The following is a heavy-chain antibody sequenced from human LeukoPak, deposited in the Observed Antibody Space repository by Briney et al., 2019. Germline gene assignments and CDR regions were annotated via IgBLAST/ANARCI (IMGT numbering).Heavy chain of an antibody. CDR3: ASEAFCGGDSCYLHRVAS. J-gene: IGHJ4*02. D-gene: IGHD2-15*01. V-gene: IGHV1-2*02. Sequence: GASVKVSCKASVYSFTAYYLHWVRLAPGQGLEWMGWIDPNSGATNYARKFQGRVTITRDTSIGTAYMELSSLISDETAVYYCASEAFCGGDSCYLHRVASWGPGTLVTVSS. CDR1: VYSFTAYY. CDR2: IDPNSGAT.